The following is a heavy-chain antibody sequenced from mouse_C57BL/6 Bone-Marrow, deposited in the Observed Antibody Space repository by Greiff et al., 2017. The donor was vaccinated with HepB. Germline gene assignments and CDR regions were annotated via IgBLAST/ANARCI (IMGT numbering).Heavy chain of an antibody. J-gene: IGHJ2*01. V-gene: IGHV2-2*01. Sequence: VQLQQSGPGLVQPSQSLSITCTVSGFSLTSYGVHWVRQSPGKGLEWLGVIWSGGSTDYNAAFISRLSISKDNSKSQVFFKMNSLQADDTAICYCARGVYDGYYLHFDYWGQGTTLTVSS. CDR1: GFSLTSYG. CDR2: IWSGGST. CDR3: ARGVYDGYYLHFDY. D-gene: IGHD2-3*01.